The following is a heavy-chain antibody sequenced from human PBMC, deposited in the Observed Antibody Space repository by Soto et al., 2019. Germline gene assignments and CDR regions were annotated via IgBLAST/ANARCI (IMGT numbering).Heavy chain of an antibody. V-gene: IGHV1-69*01. CDR3: EVGFKVDYYSLDV. D-gene: IGHD5-18*01. CDR2: VIPMFGTA. J-gene: IGHJ6*02. CDR1: GGIFTATA. Sequence: QVQLVQSGAEVRKPGSSVKVSCRSSGGIFTATAISWVRQAPGQGPEWMGGVIPMFGTANYPQRYKGRVTITADESTNTAYMQLSRLRSEDTAVYFSEVGFKVDYYSLDVYSQWTTVTVSS.